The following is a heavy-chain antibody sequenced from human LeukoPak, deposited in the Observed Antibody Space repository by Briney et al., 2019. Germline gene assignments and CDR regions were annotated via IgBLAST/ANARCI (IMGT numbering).Heavy chain of an antibody. D-gene: IGHD3-22*01. V-gene: IGHV4-39*01. Sequence: SETLSLTCTVSGGSISSSSYYWDWIRQPPGKGLEWIGSIYYSGSTYYNPSLKSRVTISVDTSKNQFSLKLSSVTAADTAVYYCARHHGRPMTPYDYWGQGTLVTVSS. CDR3: ARHHGRPMTPYDY. J-gene: IGHJ4*02. CDR1: GGSISSSSYY. CDR2: IYYSGST.